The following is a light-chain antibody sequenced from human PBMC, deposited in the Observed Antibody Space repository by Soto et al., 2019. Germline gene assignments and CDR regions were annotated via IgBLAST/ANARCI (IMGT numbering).Light chain of an antibody. CDR2: SND. CDR3: AAWDDRLSAVV. Sequence: QSVLTQPPSASGTPGQRVTISCSGSSSNIGSNTVNWYQQLPGTAPKLLIYSNDQRPSGVPDRFSGSKSGTSASLAISCLQSEDEADYYCAAWDDRLSAVVFGGGTKLTVL. J-gene: IGLJ2*01. V-gene: IGLV1-44*01. CDR1: SSNIGSNT.